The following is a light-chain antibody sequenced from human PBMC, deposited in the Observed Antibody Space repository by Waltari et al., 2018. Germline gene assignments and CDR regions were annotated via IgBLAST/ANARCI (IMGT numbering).Light chain of an antibody. CDR3: QQRSNWPIT. Sequence: EIVLTQSPATLSLSPGERATLACRASQSVSSYLAWYQQKPGQAPRLLIYDASNRAPGITARFSGSGSGTDFTLTISSLEPEDFAVYYCQQRSNWPITFGQGTRLEIK. CDR2: DAS. V-gene: IGKV3-11*01. J-gene: IGKJ5*01. CDR1: QSVSSY.